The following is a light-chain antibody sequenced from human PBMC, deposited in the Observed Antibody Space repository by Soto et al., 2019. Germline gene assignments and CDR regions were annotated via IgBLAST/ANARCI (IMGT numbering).Light chain of an antibody. V-gene: IGKV3-20*01. CDR1: QSVSINY. Sequence: EIVLTQSPGTLSLSPGERATLSCRASQSVSINYLAWYHQKPGRAPRLVIYGASSRATGIPDRFSGSGSGADFTLTISRLEPEDFAVYYCQQYGTSPWTFGQGTRVEIK. J-gene: IGKJ1*01. CDR2: GAS. CDR3: QQYGTSPWT.